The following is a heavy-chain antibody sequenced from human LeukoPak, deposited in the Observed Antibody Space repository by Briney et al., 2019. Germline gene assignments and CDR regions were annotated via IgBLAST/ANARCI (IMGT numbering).Heavy chain of an antibody. CDR3: AHTRWTRGYFDY. J-gene: IGHJ4*02. CDR2: IYWDDEK. V-gene: IGHV2-5*02. CDR1: GFSLTTNEVA. D-gene: IGHD5-24*01. Sequence: SGPTLVKPTQTLTLTCTFSGFSLTTNEVAVGWIRQPPGKALEWLALIYWDDEKRYRPSLKDRLTITKDTSKNQVVPTMTNMDPVDTGTYYCAHTRWTRGYFDYWGQGTLVTVSS.